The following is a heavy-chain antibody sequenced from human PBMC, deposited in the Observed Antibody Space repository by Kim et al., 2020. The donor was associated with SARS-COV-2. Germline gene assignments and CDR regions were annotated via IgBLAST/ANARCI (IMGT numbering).Heavy chain of an antibody. V-gene: IGHV4-59*08. CDR3: ARPVVSASRFYYYYGMDV. J-gene: IGHJ6*02. D-gene: IGHD2-15*01. Sequence: LRSRVTISADTSKNQCSLKLSSVTAADTAVYYCARPVVSASRFYYYYGMDVWGQGTTVTVSS.